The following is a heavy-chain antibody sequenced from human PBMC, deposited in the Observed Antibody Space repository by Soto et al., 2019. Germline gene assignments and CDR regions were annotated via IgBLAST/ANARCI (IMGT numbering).Heavy chain of an antibody. CDR2: IYYGGST. J-gene: IGHJ5*02. CDR3: ARVRIDHEWFDP. V-gene: IGHV4-39*01. Sequence: PSETLSLTCTVSGGSISSNTYYWGWIRQPPGKGLEWIGNIYYGGSTYYNPSLKSRLTLSVDTSKNQFSLKLTSVTAADTAVYYCARVRIDHEWFDPWGQGTLVTVSS. CDR1: GGSISSNTYY.